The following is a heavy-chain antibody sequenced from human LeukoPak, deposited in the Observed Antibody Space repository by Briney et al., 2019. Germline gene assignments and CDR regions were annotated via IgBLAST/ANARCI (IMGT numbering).Heavy chain of an antibody. CDR2: INHSGST. J-gene: IGHJ5*02. D-gene: IGHD3-3*01. V-gene: IGHV4-38-2*02. CDR1: GYSISSGYY. CDR3: ARVRRWSSWFDP. Sequence: SETLSLTCTVSGYSISSGYYWGWIRQPPGKGLEWIGEINHSGSTNYNPSLKSRVTISVDTSKNQFSLKLSSVTAADTAVYYCARVRRWSSWFDPWGQGTLVTVSS.